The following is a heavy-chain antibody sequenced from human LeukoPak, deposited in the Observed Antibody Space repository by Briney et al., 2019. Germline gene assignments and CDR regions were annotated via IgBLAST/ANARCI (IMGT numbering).Heavy chain of an antibody. V-gene: IGHV4-59*10. CDR2: IYTSGST. J-gene: IGHJ4*02. Sequence: SETLSLTCAVYGGSFSGYYWSWIRQPAGKGLEWIGRIYTSGSTNYNPSLKSRVTISIDASKNQFSLRLSSVTAADTAVYYCARHCSGGSCFFYFDYWGQGTLVTVSS. CDR3: ARHCSGGSCFFYFDY. D-gene: IGHD2-15*01. CDR1: GGSFSGYY.